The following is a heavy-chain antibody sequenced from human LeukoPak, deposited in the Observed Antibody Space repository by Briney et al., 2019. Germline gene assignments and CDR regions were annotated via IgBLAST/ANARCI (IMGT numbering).Heavy chain of an antibody. Sequence: ASVKVSCKASGYTFITYGINWVRQAPGQGLEWMGWINTNTGNPTYAQGFTGRFVFFLDTSVSTAYLQISGLKAEDTAVYYCARPGYCSSTSCYTVGNYWGQGTLVTVSS. CDR2: INTNTGNP. D-gene: IGHD2-2*02. J-gene: IGHJ4*02. V-gene: IGHV7-4-1*02. CDR1: GYTFITYG. CDR3: ARPGYCSSTSCYTVGNY.